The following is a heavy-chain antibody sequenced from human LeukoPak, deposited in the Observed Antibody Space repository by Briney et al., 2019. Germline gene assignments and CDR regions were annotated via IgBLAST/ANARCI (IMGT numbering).Heavy chain of an antibody. Sequence: ASVKVSCKAPGYTFTSYAMHWVRQAPGQRLEWMGWINAGNGNTKYSQKFQGRVTITRDTSASTAYMELSSLRSEDTAVYYCARDWGIAVAGTFYYYGMDVWGQGTTVTVSS. J-gene: IGHJ6*02. D-gene: IGHD6-19*01. CDR3: ARDWGIAVAGTFYYYGMDV. CDR2: INAGNGNT. CDR1: GYTFTSYA. V-gene: IGHV1-3*01.